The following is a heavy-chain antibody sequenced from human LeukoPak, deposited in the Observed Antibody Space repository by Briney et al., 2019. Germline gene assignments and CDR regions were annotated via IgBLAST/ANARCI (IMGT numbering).Heavy chain of an antibody. CDR1: GGYISSYY. Sequence: SETLSLTCTVSGGYISSYYWSWIRQPAGKGLEWIGRIYSSGSTKYNPSLVGRVTMTVDTSKNQFSLKLSSVTAADTAVYSCAGTQAGIGDFDYWGQGSLVTVSS. CDR3: AGTQAGIGDFDY. J-gene: IGHJ4*02. D-gene: IGHD2-21*01. V-gene: IGHV4-4*07. CDR2: IYSSGST.